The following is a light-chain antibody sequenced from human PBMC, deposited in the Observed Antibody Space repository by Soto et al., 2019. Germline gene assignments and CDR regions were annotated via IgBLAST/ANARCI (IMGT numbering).Light chain of an antibody. J-gene: IGKJ1*01. CDR3: QQYXNWPRA. CDR2: GSS. CDR1: QTISSN. Sequence: EILMTQSPATLSVSPGERVTLSCRASQTISSNLAWYQQKPGQAPRLLIYGSSIRATGISARFSGSGSGTEXTLTICSLQSEDLAVYYCQQYXNWPRAFGQGTKV. V-gene: IGKV3-15*01.